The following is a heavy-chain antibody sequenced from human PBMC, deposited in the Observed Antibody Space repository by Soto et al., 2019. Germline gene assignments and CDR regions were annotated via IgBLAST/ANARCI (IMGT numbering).Heavy chain of an antibody. V-gene: IGHV1-18*04. D-gene: IGHD5-12*01. CDR1: GYSFTGYG. J-gene: IGHJ3*01. CDR3: ARGRGYSLIPVVDDAVAV. CDR2: ITTYNGDT. Sequence: QVQLVQSGGEVKKPGASVKVSCKASGYSFTGYGINWVRQAPGQGPEWLGRITTYNGDTNYAQNFQGRLTMTTDTSTGTTDMELRSLRSDDTAVYYCARGRGYSLIPVVDDAVAVWGQGTLVTVSS.